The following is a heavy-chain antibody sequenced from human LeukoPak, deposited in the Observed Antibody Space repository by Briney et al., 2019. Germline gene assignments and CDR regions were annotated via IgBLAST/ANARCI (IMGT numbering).Heavy chain of an antibody. D-gene: IGHD3-16*01. CDR2: FSTYNGDT. J-gene: IGHJ3*01. Sequence: ASVKVSCKASGYTFTNYGINWVRQAPGQGPEWMGWFSTYNGDTKYAQKLKGRVTLTADTLTSTAYMELRTLISDDTATYYCAIGQGVITWGGADVYDVWGQGTTVIVSS. V-gene: IGHV1-18*01. CDR1: GYTFTNYG. CDR3: AIGQGVITWGGADVYDV.